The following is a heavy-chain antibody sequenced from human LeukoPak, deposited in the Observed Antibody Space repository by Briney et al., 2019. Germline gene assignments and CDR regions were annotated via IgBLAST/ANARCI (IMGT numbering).Heavy chain of an antibody. CDR2: ISGSGGST. J-gene: IGHJ4*02. CDR1: GFTFSSYA. CDR3: AKGTADYGDYSDSDYFDY. Sequence: GGSLRLSCAASGFTFSSYAMSWVRQAPGKGLEWVSAISGSGGSTYYADSVKGRFTISRDNSKNTLYLQMNSLRAEDTAVYFCAKGTADYGDYSDSDYFDYWGQGILVTVSS. V-gene: IGHV3-23*01. D-gene: IGHD4-17*01.